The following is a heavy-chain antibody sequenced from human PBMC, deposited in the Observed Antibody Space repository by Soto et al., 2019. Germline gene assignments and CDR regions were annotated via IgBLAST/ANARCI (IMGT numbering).Heavy chain of an antibody. J-gene: IGHJ5*02. CDR2: INAGNGNT. V-gene: IGHV1-3*05. Sequence: QVQLVQSGAEEKKPGASVKVSCKASGYTFTSYAMHWVRQAPGQRLEWMGWINAGNGNTKYSQKFQGRVTITRDTSASTAYMELSSLRSEDTAVCYCARGGGWYVWFDPWGQGTLVTVSS. CDR3: ARGGGWYVWFDP. CDR1: GYTFTSYA. D-gene: IGHD6-19*01.